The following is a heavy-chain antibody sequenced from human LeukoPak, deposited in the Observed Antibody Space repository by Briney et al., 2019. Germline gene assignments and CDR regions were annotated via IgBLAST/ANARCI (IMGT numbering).Heavy chain of an antibody. J-gene: IGHJ5*02. V-gene: IGHV4-59*01. CDR1: GGSISSYY. D-gene: IGHD2-2*02. CDR3: ARDLGYCSSTSCYTSGFDP. Sequence: SETLSLTCTVSGGSISSYYWSWIRQPPGKGLEWIGYIYYSGSTNYNPSLKSRVTISVDTSKNQFSLKLSSVTAADTAVYYCARDLGYCSSTSCYTSGFDPWGQGTLVTVSS. CDR2: IYYSGST.